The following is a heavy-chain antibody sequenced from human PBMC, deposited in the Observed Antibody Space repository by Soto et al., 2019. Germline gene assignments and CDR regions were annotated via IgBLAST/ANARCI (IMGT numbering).Heavy chain of an antibody. J-gene: IGHJ3*02. Sequence: GGSLRLSCAASGFTFSNAWMSWVRQAPGKGLEWVGRIKSKTDGGTTDYAAPVKGRFTISRDDSKNTLYLQMNSLKTADTAVYYCSARSGNDDMATMEGDAFDIWGQGTMVTVSS. D-gene: IGHD5-12*01. CDR2: IKSKTDGGTT. CDR1: GFTFSNAW. CDR3: SARSGNDDMATMEGDAFDI. V-gene: IGHV3-15*01.